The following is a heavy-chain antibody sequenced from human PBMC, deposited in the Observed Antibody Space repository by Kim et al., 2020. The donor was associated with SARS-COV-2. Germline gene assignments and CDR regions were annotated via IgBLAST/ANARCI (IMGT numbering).Heavy chain of an antibody. CDR2: IKQDGSEK. D-gene: IGHD3-22*01. V-gene: IGHV3-7*01. J-gene: IGHJ4*02. CDR1: GFTFSSYW. Sequence: GGSLRLSCAASGFTFSSYWMSWVRQAPGKGLEWVANIKQDGSEKYYVDSVKGRFTISRDNAKNSLYLQMNSLRAEDTAVYYCARDGQHYDSSGYYNFDYWGQGTLVTVSS. CDR3: ARDGQHYDSSGYYNFDY.